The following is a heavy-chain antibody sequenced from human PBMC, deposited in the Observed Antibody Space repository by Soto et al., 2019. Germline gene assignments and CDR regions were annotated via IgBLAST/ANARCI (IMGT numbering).Heavy chain of an antibody. CDR3: ARDSNEIAVAGPQYYYYGMDV. CDR1: GFTFSSYA. J-gene: IGHJ6*02. V-gene: IGHV3-30-3*01. D-gene: IGHD6-19*01. Sequence: GGSLRLSCAASGFTFSSYAMHWVRQAPGKGLEWVAVISYDGSNKYYADSVKGRFTISRDNSKNTLYLQMNSLRAEDTAVYYCARDSNEIAVAGPQYYYYGMDVWGQGTTVTVSS. CDR2: ISYDGSNK.